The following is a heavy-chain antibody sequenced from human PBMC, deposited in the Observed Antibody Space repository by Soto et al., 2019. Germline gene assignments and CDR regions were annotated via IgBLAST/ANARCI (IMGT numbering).Heavy chain of an antibody. CDR1: GYSFTSYW. D-gene: IGHD2-2*01. Sequence: GESLKISCKGSGYSFTSYWISWVRQMPGKGLEWMGRIDPSDSYTNYSPSFQGHVTISADKSISTAYLQWSSLKASDTATYYCARELLGYCSSTSCSYWFDPWGQGTLVTVSS. V-gene: IGHV5-10-1*01. J-gene: IGHJ5*02. CDR2: IDPSDSYT. CDR3: ARELLGYCSSTSCSYWFDP.